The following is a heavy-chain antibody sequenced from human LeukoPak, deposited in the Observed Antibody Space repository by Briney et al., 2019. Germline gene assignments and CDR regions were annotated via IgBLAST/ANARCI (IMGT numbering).Heavy chain of an antibody. CDR2: IYYSGST. CDR3: ARTTTVRGTYYMDV. J-gene: IGHJ6*03. D-gene: IGHD3-10*01. CDR1: GGSISSYY. V-gene: IGHV4-59*01. Sequence: SETLSLTCTVSGGSISSYYWSWIRQPPGKGLEWIGYIYYSGSTNYNPSLKSRVTISVDTSKNRFSLKLRSVTAADTAVYYCARTTTVRGTYYMDVWGKGTTVTVSS.